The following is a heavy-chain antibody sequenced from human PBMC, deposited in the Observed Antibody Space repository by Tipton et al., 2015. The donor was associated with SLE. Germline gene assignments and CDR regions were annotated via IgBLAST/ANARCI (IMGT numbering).Heavy chain of an antibody. D-gene: IGHD4-17*01. Sequence: GLVKPSETLSLTCAVYGGSFSGYFWTWIRQPPGKGLEWIGEINHSGSTNYNPSLKRRVTVSVDPSKNQFSRRLSSVTAADTAAYYCARSPGDHGDDVRYFDLWGRGPLVTVSS. CDR3: ARSPGDHGDDVRYFDL. J-gene: IGHJ2*01. CDR1: GGSFSGYF. V-gene: IGHV4-34*01. CDR2: INHSGST.